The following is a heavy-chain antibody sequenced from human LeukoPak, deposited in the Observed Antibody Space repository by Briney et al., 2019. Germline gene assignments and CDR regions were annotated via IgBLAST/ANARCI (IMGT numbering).Heavy chain of an antibody. CDR2: IYHSAST. Sequence: PSETLSLTCAVSGYSISSGYYWGWIRQPPGKGLEWIGSIYHSASTYYNPSLKSRVTISVDTSKNQFSLKLSSVTAADTAVYYCARSYCGGDCRFDYWGQGTLVTVSS. D-gene: IGHD2-21*01. CDR1: GYSISSGYY. J-gene: IGHJ4*02. CDR3: ARSYCGGDCRFDY. V-gene: IGHV4-38-2*01.